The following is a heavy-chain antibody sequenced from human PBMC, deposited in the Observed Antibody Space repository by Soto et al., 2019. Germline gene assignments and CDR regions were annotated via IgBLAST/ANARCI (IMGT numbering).Heavy chain of an antibody. D-gene: IGHD3-22*01. J-gene: IGHJ4*02. Sequence: GGSLRLSCAASGFTFSDYYMSWIRQDPGKGLEWVSYISSSGSTIYYADSVKGRFTISRDNAKNSLYLQMNSLRAEDTAVYYCARARGRVVVITTKWPYFDYWGQGTLVTVSS. CDR3: ARARGRVVVITTKWPYFDY. CDR2: ISSSGSTI. CDR1: GFTFSDYY. V-gene: IGHV3-11*01.